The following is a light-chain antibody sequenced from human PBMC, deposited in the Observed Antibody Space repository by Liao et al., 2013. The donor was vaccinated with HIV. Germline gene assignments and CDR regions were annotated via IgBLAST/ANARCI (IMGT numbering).Light chain of an antibody. J-gene: IGLJ3*02. Sequence: SYVLTQPPSLSLAPGKTASITCGGNNIGGRSVHWYQQRPGQAPVLVISYDKERPSGIPERFSGSKSVNTATLTISRVEAGDEADYYCQLWDSSSDHWVFGGGTKLTVL. CDR3: QLWDSSSDHWV. V-gene: IGLV3-21*04. CDR2: YDK. CDR1: NIGGRS.